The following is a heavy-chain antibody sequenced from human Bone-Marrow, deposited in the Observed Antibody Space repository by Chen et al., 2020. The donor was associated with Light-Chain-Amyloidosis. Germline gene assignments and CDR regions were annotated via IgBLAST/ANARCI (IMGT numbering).Heavy chain of an antibody. CDR1: GFTFGDYA. CDR3: TSGAAADKYYYGLDV. J-gene: IGHJ6*02. CDR2: IRRKSYGGTT. D-gene: IGHD6-13*01. V-gene: IGHV3-49*03. Sequence: EVQLVEFGGDFVQPGRSLRLSCTVSGFTFGDYAVSWLRQAPGKGLECVGFIRRKSYGGTTEYAASVKGRFTISRDDSISTAYLQMNSLRTDDTAVYSCTSGAAADKYYYGLDVWGQGTTVTVSS.